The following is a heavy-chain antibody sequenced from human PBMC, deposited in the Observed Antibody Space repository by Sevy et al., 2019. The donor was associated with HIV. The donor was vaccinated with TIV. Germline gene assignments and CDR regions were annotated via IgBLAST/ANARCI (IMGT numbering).Heavy chain of an antibody. CDR1: GDSIRSSVHF. D-gene: IGHD3-22*01. V-gene: IGHV4-39*01. CDR2: IHHRGDS. Sequence: SETLSPTCTVSGDSIRSSVHFWAWIRQPPGKGLQWLGSIHHRGDSYYNPSLRSRVTISVDTSKNQVSLNLNSMTAADTAVYFCARHCLHYFDNTGYGEAFDIWGQGSLVTVSS. CDR3: ARHCLHYFDNTGYGEAFDI. J-gene: IGHJ3*02.